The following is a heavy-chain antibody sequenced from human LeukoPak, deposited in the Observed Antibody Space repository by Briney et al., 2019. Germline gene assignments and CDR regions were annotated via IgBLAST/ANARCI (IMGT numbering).Heavy chain of an antibody. CDR1: GYTFTDFY. D-gene: IGHD3-22*01. CDR2: ITPNSGGT. Sequence: ASVKVSCKASGYTFTDFYIHWMRQAPGQGLEWMGWITPNSGGTIYGQKFQGRVTLTRDTSTSTAYMELRSLRSDDTAVYYCARDAQGYYYDSSGNWFDPWGQGTLVTVSS. V-gene: IGHV1-2*02. CDR3: ARDAQGYYYDSSGNWFDP. J-gene: IGHJ5*02.